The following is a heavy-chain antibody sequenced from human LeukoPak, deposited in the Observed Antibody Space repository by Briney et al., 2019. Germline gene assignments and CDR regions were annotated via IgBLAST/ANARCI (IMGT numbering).Heavy chain of an antibody. D-gene: IGHD6-19*01. V-gene: IGHV4-61*01. CDR3: ARGPYSSGWYGSEDFDY. Sequence: SETLSLTCTVSGGSFSSGSYYWSWVRQPPGTGLEWVGYIYYSGSTNYNPPLKSRVTISVDTSKNQFSLKLSSVTAADTAVYYCARGPYSSGWYGSEDFDYWGQGTLVTVSS. CDR2: IYYSGST. CDR1: GGSFSSGSYY. J-gene: IGHJ4*02.